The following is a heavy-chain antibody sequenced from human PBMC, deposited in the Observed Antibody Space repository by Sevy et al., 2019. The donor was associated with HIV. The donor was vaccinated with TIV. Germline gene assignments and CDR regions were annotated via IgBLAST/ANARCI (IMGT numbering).Heavy chain of an antibody. D-gene: IGHD6-6*01. CDR1: GYSFSSYG. J-gene: IGHJ6*03. CDR2: ISAYNGNT. Sequence: ASVKVSCKASGYSFSSYGINWVRQAPGQGLEWVGWISAYNGNTNYAQKLQGRVTMTTDTSTSTAYMEVRSLRSDDTAVYYCARSGGSSDYYYYMDVWGKGTTVTVSS. V-gene: IGHV1-18*01. CDR3: ARSGGSSDYYYYMDV.